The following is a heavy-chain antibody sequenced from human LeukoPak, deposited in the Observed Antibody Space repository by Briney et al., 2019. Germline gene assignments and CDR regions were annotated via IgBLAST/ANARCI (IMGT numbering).Heavy chain of an antibody. CDR1: GFTFSDYW. CDR2: IKTDGSVT. V-gene: IGHV3-74*01. CDR3: ARDANRSFNY. J-gene: IGHJ4*02. Sequence: PGGSLRLSCAASGFTFSDYWMHWVRQAPGKGLVWVSHIKTDGSVTDYADPVKGRFTISRDNARNTVYLQMHSLRAEDTAVYYGARDANRSFNYWGQGILVTVSS.